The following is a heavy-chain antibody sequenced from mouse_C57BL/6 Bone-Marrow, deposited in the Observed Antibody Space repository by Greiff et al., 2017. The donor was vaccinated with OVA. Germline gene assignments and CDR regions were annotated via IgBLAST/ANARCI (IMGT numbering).Heavy chain of an antibody. CDR1: GFTFSSYA. CDR3: ARWTMITTAFAY. Sequence: EVMLVESGGGLVKPGGSLKLSCAASGFTFSSYAMSWVRQTPEKRLEWVATISDGGSYTYYPDNVKGRFTISRDNAKNNLYLQMSQLKSEDTAMYYCARWTMITTAFAYWGQGTLVTVSA. CDR2: ISDGGSYT. J-gene: IGHJ3*01. D-gene: IGHD2-4*01. V-gene: IGHV5-4*03.